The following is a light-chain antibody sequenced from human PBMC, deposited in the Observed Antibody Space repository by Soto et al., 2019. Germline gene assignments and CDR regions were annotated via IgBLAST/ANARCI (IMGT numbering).Light chain of an antibody. V-gene: IGKV1-39*01. CDR3: QQTYRPPRT. Sequence: DIQMTQSPSSVSASVGDSVSFACQSSQTVTNNVNWYKHKRGKAPKLLISGSSNLQNGVPPRVSGSGTGTDFTLTIHSLQPEDAATDYCQQTYRPPRTFGQGT. CDR2: GSS. CDR1: QTVTNN. J-gene: IGKJ1*01.